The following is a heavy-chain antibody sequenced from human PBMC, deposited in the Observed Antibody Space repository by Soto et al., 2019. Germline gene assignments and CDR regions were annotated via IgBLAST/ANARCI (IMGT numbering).Heavy chain of an antibody. J-gene: IGHJ4*02. CDR1: GFTFSSYG. Sequence: GGSLRLSCAASGFTFSSYGMHWVRQAPGKGLEWVAVIGYDGSNKYFADSVKGLLTISRDNSKNTLYLQMNSLRAEDTAVYYCARAYTPKSKVSDPSDYWGQGTLVTVSS. V-gene: IGHV3-33*01. D-gene: IGHD2-2*02. CDR2: IGYDGSNK. CDR3: ARAYTPKSKVSDPSDY.